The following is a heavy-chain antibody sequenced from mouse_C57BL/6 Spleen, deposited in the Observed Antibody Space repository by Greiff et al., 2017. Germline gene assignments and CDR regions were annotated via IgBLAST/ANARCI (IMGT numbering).Heavy chain of an antibody. Sequence: QVQLQQPGAELVMPGASVKLSCKASGYTFTSYWMHWVKQRPGQGLEWIGEIDPSDSYTNYNQKFKGKSTLTVDKSSSTAYMQLSSLTSEDSAVYYCARAEDYGVYAMDYWGQGTSVTVSS. CDR3: ARAEDYGVYAMDY. J-gene: IGHJ4*01. V-gene: IGHV1-69*01. CDR1: GYTFTSYW. D-gene: IGHD1-1*02. CDR2: IDPSDSYT.